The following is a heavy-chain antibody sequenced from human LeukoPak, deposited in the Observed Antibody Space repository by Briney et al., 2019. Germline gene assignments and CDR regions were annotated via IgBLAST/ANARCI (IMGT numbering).Heavy chain of an antibody. CDR1: GGSISSGDYY. V-gene: IGHV3-11*04. D-gene: IGHD2-2*01. CDR2: ISSASGTI. Sequence: LSLTCTVSGGSISSGDYYWSWVRQAPGKGLEWVSYISSASGTIYYADSVKGRFTISRDNANNSLYLQMNSLRAEDTAVYYCARDGPLNGYCSSTSCYAIDYWGQGTLVTVSS. CDR3: ARDGPLNGYCSSTSCYAIDY. J-gene: IGHJ4*02.